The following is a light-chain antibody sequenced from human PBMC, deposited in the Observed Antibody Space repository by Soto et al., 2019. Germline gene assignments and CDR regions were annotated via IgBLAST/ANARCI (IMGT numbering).Light chain of an antibody. V-gene: IGKV1-39*01. J-gene: IGKJ1*01. CDR3: LLDYAYFWA. CDR2: AAT. CDR1: QSISSY. Sequence: DIQMTQSPSSLSASVGDRVTSTCRASQSISSYLNWYQHKPGKAPNLLIYAATTLQSGVPSRFSGSASGTDFTLTISSLQPEDFATYYCLLDYAYFWAFGQGTKVEVK.